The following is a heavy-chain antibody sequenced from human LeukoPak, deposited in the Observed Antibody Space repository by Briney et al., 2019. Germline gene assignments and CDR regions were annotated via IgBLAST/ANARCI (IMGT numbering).Heavy chain of an antibody. CDR2: INPNSGDT. CDR1: GYTFTGYY. CDR3: ATLGYCSGGSCYRDY. Sequence: ASVKVSCKASGYTFTGYYMHWVRQAPGQGLEWMGRINPNSGDTNYAQKFQGRVTMTRDTSISTAYMELSRLRSDDTAVYYCATLGYCSGGSCYRDYWGQGTLVTVSS. D-gene: IGHD2-15*01. J-gene: IGHJ4*02. V-gene: IGHV1-2*06.